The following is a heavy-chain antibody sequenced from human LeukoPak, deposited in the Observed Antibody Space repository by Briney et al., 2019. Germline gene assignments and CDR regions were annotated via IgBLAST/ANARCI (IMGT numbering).Heavy chain of an antibody. V-gene: IGHV3-23*01. CDR2: ISGGGGST. CDR3: AKDLSSSHVSEYFDY. CDR1: GFTFSSYA. Sequence: GGPLRLSCAVSGFTFSSYAMSWVRQAPGKGLEWVSAISGGGGSTYYADSVKGRFTISRDSSENTLYLQMNSLRAEDTAVYYCAKDLSSSHVSEYFDYWGQGTLVTVSS. D-gene: IGHD6-6*01. J-gene: IGHJ4*02.